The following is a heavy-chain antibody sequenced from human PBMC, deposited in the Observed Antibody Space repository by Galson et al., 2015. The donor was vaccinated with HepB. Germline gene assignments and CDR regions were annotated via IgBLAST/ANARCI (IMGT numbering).Heavy chain of an antibody. V-gene: IGHV4-59*08. J-gene: IGHJ4*02. D-gene: IGHD3-16*01. CDR3: ARQKGIKIPFDY. Sequence: LTCTVSGDSISTYYWSWIRQPPGKGLEWIGYIYYSGSTNYNPSLKSRVTISVDTPKNQFSLKLRSVTAADTAVYYCARQKGIKIPFDYWGQGTLVTVSS. CDR2: IYYSGST. CDR1: GDSISTYY.